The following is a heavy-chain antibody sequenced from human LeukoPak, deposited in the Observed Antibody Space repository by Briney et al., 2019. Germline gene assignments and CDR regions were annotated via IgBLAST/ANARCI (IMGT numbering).Heavy chain of an antibody. CDR3: ARDHIGERDYGDYADYYYYMDV. CDR1: GGTFSSYA. V-gene: IGHV1-69*06. CDR2: IIPIFGTA. Sequence: ASVKVSCKASGGTFSSYAISWVRQAPGQGLEWMGGIIPIFGTANYAQKFQGRVTITADKSTSTAYMELSSLRSEDTAVYYCARDHIGERDYGDYADYYYYMDVWGKGTTVTVSS. D-gene: IGHD4-17*01. J-gene: IGHJ6*03.